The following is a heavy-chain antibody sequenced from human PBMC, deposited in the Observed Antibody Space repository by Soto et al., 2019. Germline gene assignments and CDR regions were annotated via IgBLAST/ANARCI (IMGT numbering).Heavy chain of an antibody. D-gene: IGHD3-16*01. CDR2: ITGSGVTM. Sequence: PGRSQRLRYSASGFNVRDHSVSWIRQAQGKGLEWISYITGSGVTMYADSVKGRFTISRDNAKNSLYLQMDSLRAEDTAVYYCARDGGASTFDFDSWVQGTLDTVSS. J-gene: IGHJ4*02. CDR1: GFNVRDHS. V-gene: IGHV3-11*04. CDR3: ARDGGASTFDFDS.